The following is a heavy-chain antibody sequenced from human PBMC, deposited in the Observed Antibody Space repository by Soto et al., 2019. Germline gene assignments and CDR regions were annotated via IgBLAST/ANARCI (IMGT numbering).Heavy chain of an antibody. CDR3: ARVTGGYQYNGFDP. CDR2: IIPIFGTA. Sequence: QVQLVQSGAEVKKPGSSVKVSCKASGGTFSSYAISWVRQAPGQGLEWMGGIIPIFGTANYVQKFQGRVTITADESTSTAYMELSSLRSEDTAVYYCARVTGGYQYNGFDPWGQGTLVTVSS. CDR1: GGTFSSYA. V-gene: IGHV1-69*12. D-gene: IGHD3-22*01. J-gene: IGHJ5*02.